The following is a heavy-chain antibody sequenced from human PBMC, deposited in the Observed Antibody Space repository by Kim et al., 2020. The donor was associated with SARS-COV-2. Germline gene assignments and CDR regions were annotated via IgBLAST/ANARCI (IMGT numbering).Heavy chain of an antibody. CDR2: INHSGST. Sequence: SETLSLTCAVYGGSFSGYYWSWIRQPPGKGLEWIGEINHSGSTNYNPPLKSRVTISVDTSKNQFSLKLSSVTAADTAVYYCARGRPVLRYFDWLFSLDP. CDR1: GGSFSGYY. D-gene: IGHD3-9*01. CDR3: ARGRPVLRYFDWLFSLDP. V-gene: IGHV4-34*01. J-gene: IGHJ5*02.